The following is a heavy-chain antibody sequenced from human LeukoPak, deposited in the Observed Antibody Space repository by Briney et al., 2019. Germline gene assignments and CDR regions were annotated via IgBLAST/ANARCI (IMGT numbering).Heavy chain of an antibody. V-gene: IGHV4-34*01. CDR1: GGSFSGNY. Sequence: SETLSLTCAVYGGSFSGNYWSWIRQPPGKGLEWIGEINHSGSTNYNPSLKSRVTISVDTSKNQFSLKLSSVTAADTAVYYCARAKKKTSLRLYGMDVWGKGTTVTVSS. CDR2: INHSGST. CDR3: ARAKKKTSLRLYGMDV. J-gene: IGHJ6*04.